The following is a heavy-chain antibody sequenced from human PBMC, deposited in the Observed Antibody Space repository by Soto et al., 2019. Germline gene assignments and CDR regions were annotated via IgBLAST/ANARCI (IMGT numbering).Heavy chain of an antibody. Sequence: SETLSLTCTVSGVSISSYYWRWIRQPPGKGLEWIGYIYYSGSTNYNPSLKSRVTISVDTSKNQFSLKLSSVTAADTAVYYCASTFSLGPPDFYSWFDPWGQGTLVTVS. CDR2: IYYSGST. V-gene: IGHV4-59*08. J-gene: IGHJ5*02. D-gene: IGHD3-3*01. CDR1: GVSISSYY. CDR3: ASTFSLGPPDFYSWFDP.